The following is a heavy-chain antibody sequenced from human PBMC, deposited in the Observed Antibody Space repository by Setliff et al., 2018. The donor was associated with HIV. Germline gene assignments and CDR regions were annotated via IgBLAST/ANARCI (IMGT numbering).Heavy chain of an antibody. V-gene: IGHV4-34*01. CDR2: ITDSGST. D-gene: IGHD7-27*01. CDR3: ARGPPRWGEAISWYFDL. J-gene: IGHJ2*01. Sequence: SETLSLTCAVYGGSFSGYPWSWIRQPPGKGLEWIGEITDSGSTNYTPPLKSRVTISIDTSTNQFSLKLSSVTAADTAVYYCARGPPRWGEAISWYFDLWGRGTLVTVSS. CDR1: GGSFSGYP.